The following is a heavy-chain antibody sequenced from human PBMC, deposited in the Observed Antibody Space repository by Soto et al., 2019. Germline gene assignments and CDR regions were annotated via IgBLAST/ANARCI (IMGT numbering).Heavy chain of an antibody. CDR1: GGSVSGYY. V-gene: IGHV4-34*01. J-gene: IGHJ4*02. CDR3: ARHHVRGRTIAGAAEF. D-gene: IGHD6-13*01. Sequence: PSETLSLTCAVYGGSVSGYYWSWIRQPPGKGLEWIGEINHSGNTNYNPSLKSRVTISVDTSKNQLFLNLSSVTAADTAMYYCARHHVRGRTIAGAAEFWGQGTLVTVSS. CDR2: INHSGNT.